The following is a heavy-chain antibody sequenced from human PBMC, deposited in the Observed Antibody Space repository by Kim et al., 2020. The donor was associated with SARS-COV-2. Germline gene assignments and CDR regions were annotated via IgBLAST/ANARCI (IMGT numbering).Heavy chain of an antibody. V-gene: IGHV1-69*13. J-gene: IGHJ6*02. CDR2: IIPIFGTA. Sequence: SVKVSCKASGGTFSSYAISWVRQAPGQGLEWMGGIIPIFGTANYAQKFQGRVTITADESTSTAYMELSSLRSEDTAVYYCARAAFHDYGDYRSYYYYYYGMDGWGQGTTVTVSS. CDR1: GGTFSSYA. CDR3: ARAAFHDYGDYRSYYYYYYGMDG. D-gene: IGHD4-17*01.